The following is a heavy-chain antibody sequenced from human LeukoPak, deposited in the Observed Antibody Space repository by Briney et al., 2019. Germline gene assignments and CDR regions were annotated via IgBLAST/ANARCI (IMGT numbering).Heavy chain of an antibody. Sequence: ASVKVSCKASGYTFTSYYMHWVRQAPGQGLEWMGWISAYNGNTNYAQKLQGRVTMTTDTSTSTAYMELRSLRSDDTAVYYCARGLNDYYGSGSYYNWFDPWGQGTLVTVSS. CDR2: ISAYNGNT. CDR3: ARGLNDYYGSGSYYNWFDP. V-gene: IGHV1-18*04. CDR1: GYTFTSYY. J-gene: IGHJ5*02. D-gene: IGHD3-10*01.